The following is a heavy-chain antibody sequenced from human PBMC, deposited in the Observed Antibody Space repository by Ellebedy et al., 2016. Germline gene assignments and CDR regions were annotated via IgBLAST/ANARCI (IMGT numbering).Heavy chain of an antibody. CDR2: IYPGDSDT. CDR1: GYSFTSHW. Sequence: GESLKISCKGSGYSFTSHWIGWVRQMPGKGLEWMGIIYPGDSDTRYSPSFQGQVTISADKSISTAYLQWSSLKASDPAMDYCAGLPSGDFSGLAYWGQGTLVT. V-gene: IGHV5-51*01. D-gene: IGHD3-10*01. J-gene: IGHJ4*02. CDR3: AGLPSGDFSGLAY.